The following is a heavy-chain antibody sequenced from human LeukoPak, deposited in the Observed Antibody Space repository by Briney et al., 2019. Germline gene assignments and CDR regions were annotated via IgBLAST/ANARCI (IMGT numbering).Heavy chain of an antibody. CDR2: ISAYNGNT. CDR1: GYTFTSYD. Sequence: ASVNVSCTASGYTFTSYDINWVRQAPGQGLEWMGWISAYNGNTNYAQKLPGRVTITTDTSTSTAYMELRSLRSDDTAVYYFARAPYDYGAPEDYWGQGTLVTVSS. CDR3: ARAPYDYGAPEDY. D-gene: IGHD4-17*01. V-gene: IGHV1-18*01. J-gene: IGHJ4*02.